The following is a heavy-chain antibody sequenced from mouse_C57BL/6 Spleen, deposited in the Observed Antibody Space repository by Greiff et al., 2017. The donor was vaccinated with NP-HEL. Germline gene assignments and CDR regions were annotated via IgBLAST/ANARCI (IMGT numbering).Heavy chain of an antibody. J-gene: IGHJ3*01. CDR2: IWSGGST. Sequence: QVQLQQSGPGLVQPSQSLSITCTVSGFSLTSYGVHWVRQSPGKGLEWLGVIWSGGSTDYNAAFISRLSISKDNSKSQVFFKMNSLQADDTAIYYWARNEGGYYYGSSAWFAYWGQGTLVTVSA. D-gene: IGHD1-1*01. V-gene: IGHV2-2*01. CDR1: GFSLTSYG. CDR3: ARNEGGYYYGSSAWFAY.